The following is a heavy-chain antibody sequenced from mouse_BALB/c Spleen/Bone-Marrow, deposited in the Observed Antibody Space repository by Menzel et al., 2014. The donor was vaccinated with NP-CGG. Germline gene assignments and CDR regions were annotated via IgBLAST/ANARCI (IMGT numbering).Heavy chain of an antibody. V-gene: IGHV3-8*02. J-gene: IGHJ4*01. CDR2: ISYSGST. CDR3: ASLLRIYYAMDY. D-gene: IGHD1-1*01. CDR1: GDSITSGY. Sequence: EVKLVESGPSLVKPSQALSLTCSVTGDSITSGYWNWIRKFPGNKLEYMGYISYSGSTYYNPSLKSRISITRDTSKNQYYLQLNSVTTEDTATYYCASLLRIYYAMDYWGQGTSVTVSS.